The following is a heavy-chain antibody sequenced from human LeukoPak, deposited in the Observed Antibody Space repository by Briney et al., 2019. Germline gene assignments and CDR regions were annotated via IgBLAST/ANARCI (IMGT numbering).Heavy chain of an antibody. CDR3: ARVREQWLAGDY. J-gene: IGHJ4*02. CDR1: GGTFSSYA. D-gene: IGHD6-19*01. Sequence: ASVKVSCKASGGTFSSYAISWVRQAPGQGLEWMGWISAYNGNTNYAQKLQGRVTMTTDTYTSTAYMELRSLRSDDTAVYYCARVREQWLAGDYWGQGTLVTVSS. CDR2: ISAYNGNT. V-gene: IGHV1-18*01.